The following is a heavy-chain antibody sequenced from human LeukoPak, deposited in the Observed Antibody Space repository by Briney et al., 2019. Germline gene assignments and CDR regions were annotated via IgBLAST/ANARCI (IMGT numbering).Heavy chain of an antibody. J-gene: IGHJ4*02. CDR3: ASVRFFAWFGELFPPFDY. CDR2: INPNRGGT. V-gene: IGHV1-2*06. D-gene: IGHD3-10*01. Sequence: ASVKVSCKASGYTFTSYYMHWVRQAPGQGLEWMGRINPNRGGTNYAQKVQGRVTMTRDTSISTAYMELSRLRSDDTAVYYCASVRFFAWFGELFPPFDYWGQGTLVTVSS. CDR1: GYTFTSYY.